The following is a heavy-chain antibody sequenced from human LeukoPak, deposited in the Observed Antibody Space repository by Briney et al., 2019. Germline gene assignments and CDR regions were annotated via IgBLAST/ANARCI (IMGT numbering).Heavy chain of an antibody. J-gene: IGHJ4*02. D-gene: IGHD1-14*01. V-gene: IGHV3-30-3*01. CDR3: ARENWYQSEYFDY. Sequence: GFPRLSCVASGFIFSYSWMIWVRQAPGKGLEWVAVISYDGSNKYYADSVKGRSTISRDNSKNTLYLQMNSLRAEDTAVYYCARENWYQSEYFDYWGQGTLVTVSS. CDR1: GFIFSYSW. CDR2: ISYDGSNK.